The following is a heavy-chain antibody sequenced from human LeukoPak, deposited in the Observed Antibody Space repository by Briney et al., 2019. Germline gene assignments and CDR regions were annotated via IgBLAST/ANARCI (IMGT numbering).Heavy chain of an antibody. Sequence: GGSLRLSCAASGFTISSYAMHWVRQAPGKGLEWVAVISYDGSNKYCADSVKGRFTISRDTSKNTLYLRMNSLRAEDTAEYYCARVSYDSSGYPTQGYAFDIWGQGTMVTGSS. CDR2: ISYDGSNK. CDR3: ARVSYDSSGYPTQGYAFDI. CDR1: GFTISSYA. J-gene: IGHJ3*02. V-gene: IGHV3-30-3*01. D-gene: IGHD3-22*01.